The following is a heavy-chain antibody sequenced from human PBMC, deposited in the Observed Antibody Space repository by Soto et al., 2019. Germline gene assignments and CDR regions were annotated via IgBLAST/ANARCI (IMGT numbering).Heavy chain of an antibody. Sequence: ASVKVSCKASGFTFTSSAMQWVRQARGQRLEWIGWIVVGSGNTNYAQKFQERVTITRDMSTSTAYMELSSLRSEDTAVYYCAAGLYDFWSGYLPDAFDIWGQGTMVTVSS. CDR2: IVVGSGNT. V-gene: IGHV1-58*02. J-gene: IGHJ3*02. D-gene: IGHD3-3*01. CDR1: GFTFTSSA. CDR3: AAGLYDFWSGYLPDAFDI.